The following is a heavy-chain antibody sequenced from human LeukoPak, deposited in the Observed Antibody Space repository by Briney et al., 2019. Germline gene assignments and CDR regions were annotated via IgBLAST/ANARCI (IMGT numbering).Heavy chain of an antibody. D-gene: IGHD2-2*01. Sequence: GRSLRLSCAASGFAFSSYSMNWVRQAPGKGLEWVSSTSSGSSFKYYADSVKGRFTISRDNAKNSLYLQMSSLRAEDTAVYYCVSEYHQPLGYWGQGALVTVSS. V-gene: IGHV3-21*01. CDR3: VSEYHQPLGY. J-gene: IGHJ4*02. CDR2: TSSGSSFK. CDR1: GFAFSSYS.